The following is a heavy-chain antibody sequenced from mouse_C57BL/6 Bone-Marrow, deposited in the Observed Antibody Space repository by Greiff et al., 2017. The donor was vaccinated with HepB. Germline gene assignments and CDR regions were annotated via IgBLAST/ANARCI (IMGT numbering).Heavy chain of an antibody. CDR1: GFTFSSYA. J-gene: IGHJ4*01. Sequence: VQLKESGGGLVKPGGSLKLSCAASGFTFSSYAMSWVRQTPEKRLEWVATISDGGSYTYYPDNVKGRFTISRDNAKNNLYLQMSHLKSEDTAMYYCARDSALYDYDDYYAMDYWGQGTSVTVSS. CDR3: ARDSALYDYDDYYAMDY. D-gene: IGHD2-4*01. CDR2: ISDGGSYT. V-gene: IGHV5-4*01.